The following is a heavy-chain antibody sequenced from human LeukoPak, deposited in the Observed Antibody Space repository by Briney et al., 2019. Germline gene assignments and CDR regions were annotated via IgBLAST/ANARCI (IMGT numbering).Heavy chain of an antibody. V-gene: IGHV1-18*01. Sequence: ASVKVSCKASGYSFITYGISWVRQAPGQGLEWMGWISAYNRSTDYAQNLQGRGTMTTDTSTSTAYMEMRSLRSDDTAVYYCARPYDSSGYYNYYFDNWGQGTLVTVSS. CDR2: ISAYNRST. D-gene: IGHD3-22*01. CDR3: ARPYDSSGYYNYYFDN. CDR1: GYSFITYG. J-gene: IGHJ4*02.